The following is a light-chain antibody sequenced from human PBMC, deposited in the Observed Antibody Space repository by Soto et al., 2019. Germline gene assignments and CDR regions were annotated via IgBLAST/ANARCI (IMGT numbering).Light chain of an antibody. CDR1: QTVSGNF. Sequence: EIVLTQSPGTLSLYPGERATISCRASQTVSGNFLAWYQQKPGQVPSLLIYAASYRATGIPDRFSGSGSGTDFTLTISRLEPEDVAVYYCHQYASSRTFGQGTKVEIK. CDR2: AAS. J-gene: IGKJ1*01. V-gene: IGKV3-20*01. CDR3: HQYASSRT.